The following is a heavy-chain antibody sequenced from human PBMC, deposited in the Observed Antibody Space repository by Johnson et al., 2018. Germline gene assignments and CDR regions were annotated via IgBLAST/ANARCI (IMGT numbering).Heavy chain of an antibody. Sequence: QVQLQESWGGLVQPGGSLRLSCAASGFTFSNYAINWVRQAPGQGLEWMGRIIPTLDISHYAQKFQGRVTITADKSTNTSYIELSRLRSEDTALYSCARGHYWDVWGKGTAVTVSS. CDR3: ARGHYWDV. V-gene: IGHV1-69*09. CDR2: IIPTLDIS. CDR1: GFTFSNYA. J-gene: IGHJ6*03.